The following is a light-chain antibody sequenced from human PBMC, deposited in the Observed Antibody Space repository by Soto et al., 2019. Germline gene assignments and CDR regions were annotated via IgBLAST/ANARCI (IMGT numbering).Light chain of an antibody. CDR2: GAS. Sequence: EILLTQSPGTLSLSPGERATLSCRASQSVRNSYLAWYQQKPGQAPRLLIYGASGRATGIPDRFSRSGSGTELTIIISRLETVVFEVYYYQQYVSSPYTFGKGTKLGI. CDR1: QSVRNSY. J-gene: IGKJ2*01. CDR3: QQYVSSPYT. V-gene: IGKV3-20*01.